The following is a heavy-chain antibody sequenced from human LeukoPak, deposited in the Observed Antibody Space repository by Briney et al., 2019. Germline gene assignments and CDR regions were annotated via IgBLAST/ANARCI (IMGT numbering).Heavy chain of an antibody. CDR3: ATEYGDYSDGMDI. D-gene: IGHD4-17*01. J-gene: IGHJ6*02. CDR1: GYTFTGYY. Sequence: ASVKVSCKASGYTFTGYYMHWVRQAPGQGLEWMGWINPNSGGTNYAQKFQGRVTMTRDTSISTAYMELSRLRSDDTAVYYCATEYGDYSDGMDIWGQGTRSPSP. CDR2: INPNSGGT. V-gene: IGHV1-2*02.